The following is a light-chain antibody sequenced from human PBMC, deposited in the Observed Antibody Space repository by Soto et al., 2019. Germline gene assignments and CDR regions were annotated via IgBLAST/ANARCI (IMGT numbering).Light chain of an antibody. Sequence: QSALTQPASVSGSPGQSITISCTGTSSDVGGYNYVSWSQQHPGKAPKLVIYEVSNRPSGVSNRFSGSKSGTTASLTISGLQAEDEADYYCSSYTRTSSYVFGGGTKLTVL. J-gene: IGLJ1*01. CDR1: SSDVGGYNY. CDR2: EVS. V-gene: IGLV2-14*01. CDR3: SSYTRTSSYV.